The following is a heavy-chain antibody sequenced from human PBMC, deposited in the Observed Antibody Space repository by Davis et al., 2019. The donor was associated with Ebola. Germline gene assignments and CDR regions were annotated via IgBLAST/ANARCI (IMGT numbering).Heavy chain of an antibody. CDR2: ISGAGGST. J-gene: IGHJ4*02. D-gene: IGHD6-19*01. CDR1: GVTFSSYG. CDR3: AKVGYGWYYYFDS. Sequence: PGASLRLSCAASGVTFSSYGMSWVRQAPGKGLEWVSAISGAGGSTYYADSVKGRFTISRDNSKNTLSLQMDSLRAEDTAVYYCAKVGYGWYYYFDSWGPGTLVTVSS. V-gene: IGHV3-23*01.